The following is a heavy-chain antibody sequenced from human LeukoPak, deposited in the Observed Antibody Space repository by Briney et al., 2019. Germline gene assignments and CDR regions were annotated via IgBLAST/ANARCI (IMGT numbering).Heavy chain of an antibody. J-gene: IGHJ4*02. Sequence: ASVKVSCKASGYPFTDYYVHGVRQAPGHELKGVRVFRARGGDPNFAPKFQGRVIMTGDTSTTTVYMELSSLRSDDTAVYFCARERPTAMNFDFWGQGTLVTVSS. CDR1: GYPFTDYY. V-gene: IGHV1-46*01. CDR3: ARERPTAMNFDF. D-gene: IGHD2-2*01. CDR2: FRARGGDP.